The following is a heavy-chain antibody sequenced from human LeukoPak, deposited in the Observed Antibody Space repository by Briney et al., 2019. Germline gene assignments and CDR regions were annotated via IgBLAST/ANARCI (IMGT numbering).Heavy chain of an antibody. V-gene: IGHV3-48*03. J-gene: IGHJ4*02. Sequence: SGGSLRLSCVASGFTFSSYEMNWARQAPGKGLEWVSYISSSGSTIYYADSVKGRFTISRDNAKKSLYLQMNSLRAEDTAIYYCARILGVQWLVLDYWGRGTLVTVSS. D-gene: IGHD6-19*01. CDR2: ISSSGSTI. CDR3: ARILGVQWLVLDY. CDR1: GFTFSSYE.